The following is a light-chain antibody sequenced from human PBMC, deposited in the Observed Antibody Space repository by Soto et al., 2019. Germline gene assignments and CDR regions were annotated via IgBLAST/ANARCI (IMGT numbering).Light chain of an antibody. CDR3: LPYNKWPRT. CDR2: GAS. J-gene: IGKJ1*01. CDR1: QSMSNN. Sequence: RSSPTLYLTPGERATPSCRASQSMSNNLAWYQQKPGQAPRLLIYGASTRTTGIPARFNGSGSGTDFTLTISSLHSEDFAHYYWLPYNKWPRTFRQGTKVYIK. V-gene: IGKV3-15*01.